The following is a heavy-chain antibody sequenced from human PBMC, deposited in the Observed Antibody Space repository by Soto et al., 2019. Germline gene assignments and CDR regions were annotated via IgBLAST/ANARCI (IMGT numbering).Heavy chain of an antibody. CDR2: INTDGGSS. CDR1: GFTFSGHW. CDR3: AREAGYCSRTSCYRRAFDT. V-gene: IGHV3-74*03. J-gene: IGHJ3*02. Sequence: EVQLVESGGDLVQPGGSLRLSCAASGFTFSGHWMHWVRQVPGKGLEWVSRINTDGGSSAYADSVKGRFNISRDNAKNTLYLQMNGLRAEDTAVYYCAREAGYCSRTSCYRRAFDTWCQGTTVTVSS. D-gene: IGHD2-2*01.